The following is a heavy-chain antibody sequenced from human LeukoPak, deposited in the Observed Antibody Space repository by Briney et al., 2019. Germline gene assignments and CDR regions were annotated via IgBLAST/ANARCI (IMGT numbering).Heavy chain of an antibody. V-gene: IGHV3-43*01. Sequence: GGSLRLSCAASGFTFDDHTMHWVRQAPGKGLEWVSLISWDGGSTYYADSVKGRFTISRDNSKNSLYLQMNSLRTEDTALYYCAKDIGGGSYYGLGGLLGYFDYWGQGTLVTVSS. CDR2: ISWDGGST. J-gene: IGHJ4*02. D-gene: IGHD1-26*01. CDR3: AKDIGGGSYYGLGGLLGYFDY. CDR1: GFTFDDHT.